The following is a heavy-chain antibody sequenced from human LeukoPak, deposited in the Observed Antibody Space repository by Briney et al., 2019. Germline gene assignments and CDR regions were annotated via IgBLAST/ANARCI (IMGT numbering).Heavy chain of an antibody. Sequence: GGSLRLSCAASGFTFDNYAMHWVRQAPGKGLEWVSGISWNSGSIDYADSVRGRFTISRDNAKNSLYLQMNSLKTEDTAVYYCTKSDGSGLIRICGRGTMVTVSS. CDR2: ISWNSGSI. CDR3: TKSDGSGLIRI. D-gene: IGHD3-22*01. CDR1: GFTFDNYA. V-gene: IGHV3-9*01. J-gene: IGHJ3*02.